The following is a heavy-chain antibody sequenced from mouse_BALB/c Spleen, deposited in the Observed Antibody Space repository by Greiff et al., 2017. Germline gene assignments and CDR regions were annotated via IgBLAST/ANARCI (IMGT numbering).Heavy chain of an antibody. V-gene: IGHV5-4*02. J-gene: IGHJ3*01. Sequence: EVQGVESGGGLVKPGGSLKLSCAASGFTFSDYYMYWVRQTPEKRLEWVATISDGGSYTYYPDSVKGRFTISRDNATNNLYLQMSSLKSEDTAMCYCASPLGYGRPAWFGYWGQGTLVTVSA. D-gene: IGHD2-2*01. CDR2: ISDGGSYT. CDR3: ASPLGYGRPAWFGY. CDR1: GFTFSDYY.